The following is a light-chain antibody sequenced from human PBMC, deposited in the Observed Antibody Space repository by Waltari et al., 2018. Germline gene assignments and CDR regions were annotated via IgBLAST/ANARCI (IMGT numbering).Light chain of an antibody. CDR3: GLYTSSSTWV. CDR1: SSVIGRYND. CDR2: DVT. V-gene: IGLV2-14*03. Sequence: QSALTQPASVSGSPGQSITISCTGTSSVIGRYNDVSWYQQLPGKAPKLIIYDVTKGPSGVSNRFSGSKSGDTASLTISGLQAEDEADYYCGLYTSSSTWVVGGGTKVTVL. J-gene: IGLJ3*02.